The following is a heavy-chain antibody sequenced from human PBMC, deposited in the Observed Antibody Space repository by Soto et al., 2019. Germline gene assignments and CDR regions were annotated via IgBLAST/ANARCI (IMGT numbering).Heavy chain of an antibody. Sequence: PGGSLRLSCAASGFTFSSYAMSWVRQAPGQGLEWVSAISGSGGSTYYADSVKGRFTISRDNSKNTLYLQMNSQSAEDTALYYWAKVQAGPRYSSGCNGSPRGCWGQGTL. CDR3: AKVQAGPRYSSGCNGSPRGC. CDR1: GFTFSSYA. CDR2: ISGSGGST. D-gene: IGHD6-19*01. V-gene: IGHV3-23*01. J-gene: IGHJ4*02.